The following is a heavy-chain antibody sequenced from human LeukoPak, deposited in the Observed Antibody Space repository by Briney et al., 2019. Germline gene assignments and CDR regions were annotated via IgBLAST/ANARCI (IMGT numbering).Heavy chain of an antibody. Sequence: GGSLRLSCAASGFTFSSFGMNWVRQAPGKGLEWTSYISTSSLNTIHYADSVKGRFTISRDNDKNSLFLQMNSLRAEDTAVYYCARSLSTDFDYWGQGILVTVSS. CDR3: ARSLSTDFDY. J-gene: IGHJ4*02. CDR1: GFTFSSFG. V-gene: IGHV3-48*04. D-gene: IGHD5/OR15-5a*01. CDR2: ISTSSLNTI.